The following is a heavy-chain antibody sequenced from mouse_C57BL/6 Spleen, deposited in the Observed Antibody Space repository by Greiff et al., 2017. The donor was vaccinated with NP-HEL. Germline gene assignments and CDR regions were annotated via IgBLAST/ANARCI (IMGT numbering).Heavy chain of an antibody. J-gene: IGHJ4*01. D-gene: IGHD1-1*01. CDR1: GYSITSGYY. Sequence: EVKLVESGPGLVKPSQSLSLTCSVTGYSITSGYYWNWIRQFPGNKLEWMGYISYDGSNNYNPSLKNRISITRDTSKNQFFLKLNSVTTEDTATYYCARRITTVVATWAMDYWGQGTSVTVSS. CDR2: ISYDGSN. V-gene: IGHV3-6*01. CDR3: ARRITTVVATWAMDY.